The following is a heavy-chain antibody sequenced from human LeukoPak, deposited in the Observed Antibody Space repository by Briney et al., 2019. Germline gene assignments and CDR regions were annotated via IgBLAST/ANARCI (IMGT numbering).Heavy chain of an antibody. V-gene: IGHV3-48*01. D-gene: IGHD3-10*01. CDR1: GFTFSSYS. CDR2: ISSSSSTI. Sequence: GGSLRLSCAASGFTFSSYSMKWVRQAPGKGLEWVSYISSSSSTIYYADSVKGRFTISRDNAKNSLYLQMNSLRAEDTAVYYCARDLFYYGSGSFDYWGQGTLVTVSS. J-gene: IGHJ4*02. CDR3: ARDLFYYGSGSFDY.